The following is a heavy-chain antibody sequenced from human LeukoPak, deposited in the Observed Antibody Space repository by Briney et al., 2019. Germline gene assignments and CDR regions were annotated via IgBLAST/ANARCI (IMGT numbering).Heavy chain of an antibody. D-gene: IGHD5-12*01. CDR1: GYTFTSYG. J-gene: IGHJ4*02. CDR2: ISAYNGNT. Sequence: ASVKVSCKASGYTFTSYGISWVRQAPGQGLEWMGWISAYNGNTNYAQKLQGRVTMTTDTSTSTAYMELRSLRSDDTAVYYCARDLRYSGYDPYFDYWGQGTLVTVSS. CDR3: ARDLRYSGYDPYFDY. V-gene: IGHV1-18*01.